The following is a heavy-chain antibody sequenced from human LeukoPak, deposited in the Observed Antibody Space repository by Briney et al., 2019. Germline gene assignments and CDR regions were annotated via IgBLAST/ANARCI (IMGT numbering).Heavy chain of an antibody. J-gene: IGHJ4*02. D-gene: IGHD6-19*01. V-gene: IGHV3-23*02. CDR2: ISGSGGRT. CDR3: AKKGVAGMFHFDY. CDR1: GFTFSSYA. Sequence: GVSLRLSCAASGFTFSSYAMSWVRQAPGKGLEWVSAISGSGGRTYYEASVKGRFTISRDNSKNTLYLQMNSLRAEDTAVYYCAKKGVAGMFHFDYWGQGTLVTVSS.